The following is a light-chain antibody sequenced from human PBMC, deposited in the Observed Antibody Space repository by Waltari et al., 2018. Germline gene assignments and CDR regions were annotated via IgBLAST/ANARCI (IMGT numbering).Light chain of an antibody. CDR3: MQALQTPRAIT. CDR1: QSISSY. J-gene: IGKJ5*01. Sequence: DIQMTQSPSSLSASVGDRVTITCRASQSISSYLNWYQQKPGKAPKLLIYAASSLQSGVPDRFSGSGSGTDFTLKISRVEAEDVGVYYCMQALQTPRAITFGQGTRLEIK. CDR2: AAS. V-gene: IGKV1-39*01.